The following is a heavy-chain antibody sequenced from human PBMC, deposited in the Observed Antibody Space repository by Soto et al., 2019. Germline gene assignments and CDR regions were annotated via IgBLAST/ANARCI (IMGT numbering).Heavy chain of an antibody. J-gene: IGHJ6*03. CDR3: ARGHLAVVPVASWFYYMDV. CDR2: INAGNGNT. D-gene: IGHD2-2*01. Sequence: ASVKVSCKASGYTFTNYAVHWVRQAPGQRLEWMGWINAGNGNTRSSQNLQGRVTITRDTSARTVYMELSSLRSEDTAVYYCARGHLAVVPVASWFYYMDVWGKGTTVTVSS. CDR1: GYTFTNYA. V-gene: IGHV1-3*01.